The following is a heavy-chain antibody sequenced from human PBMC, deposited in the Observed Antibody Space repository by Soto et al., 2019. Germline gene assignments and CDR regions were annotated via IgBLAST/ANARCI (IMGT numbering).Heavy chain of an antibody. J-gene: IGHJ6*03. CDR2: IYPGDSHT. D-gene: IGHD2-2*03. CDR1: GYSFTTHW. CDR3: ARKRFGYCSSASCDDYMDV. V-gene: IGHV5-51*01. Sequence: GSLKISCKGSGYSFTTHWIGWVRQMPGKGLEWMGIIYPGDSHTRYSPSFQGQVTISADKSISTAYLQWSSLKASDTAMYFCARKRFGYCSSASCDDYMDVWGKGTTVTSP.